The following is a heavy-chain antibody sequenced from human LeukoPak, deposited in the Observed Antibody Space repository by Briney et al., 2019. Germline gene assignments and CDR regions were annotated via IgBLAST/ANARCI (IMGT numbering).Heavy chain of an antibody. CDR3: ARRYCSSTSCYSFDY. CDR1: GGSISSGGYS. Sequence: SQTLSLTCAVSGGSISSGGYSWSWIRRPPGKGLEWIGYIYHSGSTYYNPSLKSRVTISVDRSKNQFSLKLSSVTAADTAVYYCARRYCSSTSCYSFDYWGQGTLVTVSS. CDR2: IYHSGST. D-gene: IGHD2-2*01. V-gene: IGHV4-30-2*01. J-gene: IGHJ4*02.